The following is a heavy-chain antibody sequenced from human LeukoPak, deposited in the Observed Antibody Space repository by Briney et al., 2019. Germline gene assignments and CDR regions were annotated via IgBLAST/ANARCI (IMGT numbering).Heavy chain of an antibody. D-gene: IGHD2-15*01. CDR1: GYTLTGYY. CDR3: AREHCSGGSCYSSGWFDP. J-gene: IGHJ5*02. Sequence: ASVKVSCKASGYTLTGYYMHWVRQAPGQGLEWMGWISPNSGGTNYAQKFQGRVTMTRDTSISTAYMELSRLRSDDTAVYYCAREHCSGGSCYSSGWFDPWGQGTLVTVSS. CDR2: ISPNSGGT. V-gene: IGHV1-2*02.